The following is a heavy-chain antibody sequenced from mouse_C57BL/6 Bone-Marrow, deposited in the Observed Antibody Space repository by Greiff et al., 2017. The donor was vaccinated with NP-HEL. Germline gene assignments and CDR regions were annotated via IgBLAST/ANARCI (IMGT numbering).Heavy chain of an antibody. J-gene: IGHJ3*01. V-gene: IGHV1-42*01. CDR3: STLDSSGYRLAY. Sequence: EVQLQESGPELVKPGASVKISCKASGYSFTGYYMNWVKQSPEKSLEWIGEINPSTGGTTYNQKFNAKATLTVDKSSSTAYMQLKSLTSEDSAVYYCSTLDSSGYRLAYWGQGTLVTVS. D-gene: IGHD3-2*02. CDR1: GYSFTGYY. CDR2: INPSTGGT.